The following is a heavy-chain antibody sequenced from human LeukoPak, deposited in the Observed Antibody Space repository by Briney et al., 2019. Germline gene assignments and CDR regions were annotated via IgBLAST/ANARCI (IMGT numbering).Heavy chain of an antibody. CDR3: ARDFGSSWFDY. J-gene: IGHJ4*02. D-gene: IGHD6-13*01. V-gene: IGHV3-48*01. Sequence: PGGSLRLSCAASGFTFSSYSMNWVRQAPGKGLEWVSSISSSSSTIYYADSVKGRFTISTDNAKNSLYLQMNSLRAEDTAVYYCARDFGSSWFDYWGQGILVTVSS. CDR2: ISSSSSTI. CDR1: GFTFSSYS.